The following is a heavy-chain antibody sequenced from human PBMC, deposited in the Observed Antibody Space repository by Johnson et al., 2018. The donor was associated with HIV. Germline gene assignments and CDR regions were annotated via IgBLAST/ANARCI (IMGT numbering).Heavy chain of an antibody. J-gene: IGHJ3*02. V-gene: IGHV3-30-3*01. CDR1: GFAFSSYA. D-gene: IGHD3-9*01. Sequence: QVQVVESGGGVVQPGRSLRLSCATSGFAFSSYAVHWVRQAPGKGLAWVAVISYDGSNKYYAASVKGRFTISRDNSKNTLYMQMNSLRAEDTAVYYCARGDYDILTGYAFDIWGQGTMVTVSS. CDR3: ARGDYDILTGYAFDI. CDR2: ISYDGSNK.